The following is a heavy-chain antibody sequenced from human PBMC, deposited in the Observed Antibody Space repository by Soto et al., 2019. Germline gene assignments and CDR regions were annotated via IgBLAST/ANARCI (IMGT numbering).Heavy chain of an antibody. CDR3: ARGWGSKWYYFDS. V-gene: IGHV4-59*01. J-gene: IGHJ4*02. D-gene: IGHD3-16*01. Sequence: SETLSLTCTVSGVSSTSFYWSWIRQSPGKGLEWIGYIFDNGDVKYNPSLMSRLTMSIDMSKNEFSLRLKSVTAADTAMYYCARGWGSKWYYFDSWGEGTLVTVSS. CDR1: GVSSTSFY. CDR2: IFDNGDV.